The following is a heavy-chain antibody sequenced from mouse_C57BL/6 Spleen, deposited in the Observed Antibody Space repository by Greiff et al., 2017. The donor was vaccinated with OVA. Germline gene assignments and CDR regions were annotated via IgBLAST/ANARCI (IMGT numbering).Heavy chain of an antibody. CDR2: FYPGSGSI. CDR3: ARHEGVYSSFAY. Sequence: VKLVESGAELVKPGASVKLSCKASGYTFTEYTIHWVKQRSGQGLEWIGWFYPGSGSIKYNEKFKDKATLTADKSSSTVYMELSRLTSEDSAVYFCARHEGVYSSFAYWGQGTLVTVSA. D-gene: IGHD2-1*01. CDR1: GYTFTEYT. J-gene: IGHJ3*01. V-gene: IGHV1-62-2*01.